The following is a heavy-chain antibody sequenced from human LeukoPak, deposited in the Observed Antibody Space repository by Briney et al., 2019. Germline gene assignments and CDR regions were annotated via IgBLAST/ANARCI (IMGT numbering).Heavy chain of an antibody. J-gene: IGHJ4*02. Sequence: SETLSLTCAVYGGSFSGYYWSWIRQPPGKGLEWIGEINHSGSTNYNPSLKSRVTISVDTSKNQFSLKLSSVTAADTAVYYCARTYYYDSSGYYFDYWGQGTLVTVSS. CDR1: GGSFSGYY. V-gene: IGHV4-34*01. CDR2: INHSGST. D-gene: IGHD3-22*01. CDR3: ARTYYYDSSGYYFDY.